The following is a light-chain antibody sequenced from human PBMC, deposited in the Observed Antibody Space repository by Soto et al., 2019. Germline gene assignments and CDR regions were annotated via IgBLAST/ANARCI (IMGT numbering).Light chain of an antibody. V-gene: IGKV1-5*03. Sequence: DIPMTQSPSTLSASVGDRVTITCRASQSLDNWLAWYQQKPGTAPKLLIYKASKLDSGVPSRFSGSGSGTQFSLTISSLLPDDSATYYCQQYKSYSVTFGGGTKVEIK. CDR2: KAS. J-gene: IGKJ4*01. CDR3: QQYKSYSVT. CDR1: QSLDNW.